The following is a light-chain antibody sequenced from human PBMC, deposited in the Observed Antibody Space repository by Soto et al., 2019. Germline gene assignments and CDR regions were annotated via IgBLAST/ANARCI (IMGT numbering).Light chain of an antibody. V-gene: IGLV2-14*01. Sequence: QSALTQPASVSGSPGQSITISCTGTSSDVGFYNYVSWYQQHPGKVPKLMIYDVSNRPSGVSNRFSGSKSGNTASLTISGLQAEDEAHYYCSSRGPSSTLVFGGGTKVTVL. CDR3: SSRGPSSTLV. CDR2: DVS. J-gene: IGLJ2*01. CDR1: SSDVGFYNY.